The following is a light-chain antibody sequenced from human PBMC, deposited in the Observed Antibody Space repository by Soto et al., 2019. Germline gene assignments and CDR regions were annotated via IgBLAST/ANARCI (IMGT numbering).Light chain of an antibody. CDR3: CSYAGSSTFGYL. V-gene: IGLV2-23*03. J-gene: IGLJ1*01. CDR1: SNDVGAYDS. Sequence: QSVLAQPGSVSGSPGQSITISCTGTSNDVGAYDSVSWYQQHPHKAPQVIIYRGTQRPSGASNRFSASTSGNAASLTISGIQPADEADYYCCSYAGSSTFGYLLGNGRKVTVL. CDR2: RGT.